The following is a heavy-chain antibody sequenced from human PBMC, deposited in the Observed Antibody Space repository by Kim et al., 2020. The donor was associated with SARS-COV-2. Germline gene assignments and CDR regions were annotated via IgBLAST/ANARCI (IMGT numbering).Heavy chain of an antibody. D-gene: IGHD6-13*01. CDR3: ARDANKPGYSSSHLYIENQDY. J-gene: IGHJ4*02. Sequence: GGSLRLSCAASGFTFSSYGMHWVRQAPGKGLEWVAVIWYDGSNKYYADSVKGRFTISRDNSKNTLYLQMNSLRAEDTAVYYCARDANKPGYSSSHLYIENQDYWGQGTLVTVSS. CDR1: GFTFSSYG. CDR2: IWYDGSNK. V-gene: IGHV3-33*01.